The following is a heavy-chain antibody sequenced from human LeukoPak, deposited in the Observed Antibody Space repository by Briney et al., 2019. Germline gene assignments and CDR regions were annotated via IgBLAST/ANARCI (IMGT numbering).Heavy chain of an antibody. CDR2: ISSSSSYI. Sequence: GGSLRLSCAASGFTFSSYSMNWVRQAPGKGLEWVSSISSSSSYIYYADSVKGRFTISRDNAKNSLYLQMNSLRAEDTAVYYCASRHCSGGGCYFAGADPFDYWGQGTLVTVSS. CDR1: GFTFSSYS. CDR3: ASRHCSGGGCYFAGADPFDY. V-gene: IGHV3-21*01. J-gene: IGHJ4*02. D-gene: IGHD2-15*01.